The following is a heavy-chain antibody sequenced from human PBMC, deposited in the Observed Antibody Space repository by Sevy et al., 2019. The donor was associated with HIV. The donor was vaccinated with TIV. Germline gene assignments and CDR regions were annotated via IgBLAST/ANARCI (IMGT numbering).Heavy chain of an antibody. Sequence: ASVKVSCKVSGYTLTELSMQWVRQAPGKGLEWMGGFDPEDGETIYAQKFQGRVTMTEDTSTDTAYMELSSLRSEDTAVYYCAILGAYCGGDCYLDYWGQGTLVTVSS. D-gene: IGHD2-21*02. J-gene: IGHJ4*02. CDR2: FDPEDGET. V-gene: IGHV1-24*01. CDR3: AILGAYCGGDCYLDY. CDR1: GYTLTELS.